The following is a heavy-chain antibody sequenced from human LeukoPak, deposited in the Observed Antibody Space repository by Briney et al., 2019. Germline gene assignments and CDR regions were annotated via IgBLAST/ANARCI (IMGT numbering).Heavy chain of an antibody. J-gene: IGHJ4*02. D-gene: IGHD6-19*01. Sequence: PSETLSLTCTVSGGSISSYYWSWIRQPPGKGLEWIGYIYHTGSTSYNPSLKGRVTISVDTSKNQFSLKLSSVTAADTAVYYCARSSGWGPLYYFDYWGQGTLVTVSS. CDR3: ARSSGWGPLYYFDY. V-gene: IGHV4-59*01. CDR1: GGSISSYY. CDR2: IYHTGST.